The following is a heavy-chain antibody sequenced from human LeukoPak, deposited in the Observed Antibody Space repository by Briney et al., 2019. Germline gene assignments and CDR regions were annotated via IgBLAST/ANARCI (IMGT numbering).Heavy chain of an antibody. Sequence: GGSLRLSCVGSGFSFSTYDMGWVRQTPGKGLEWVSAISTTGGYTEDADSVKGRFTISRDNSQNTLFLQMHSLRAEDTAVYYCAKKPATIKFPFDIWGRGTLVTVSP. D-gene: IGHD5-24*01. CDR1: GFSFSTYD. V-gene: IGHV3-23*01. J-gene: IGHJ4*02. CDR2: ISTTGGYT. CDR3: AKKPATIKFPFDI.